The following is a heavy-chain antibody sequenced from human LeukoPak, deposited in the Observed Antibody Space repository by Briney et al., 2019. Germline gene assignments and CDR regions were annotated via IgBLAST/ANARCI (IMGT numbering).Heavy chain of an antibody. CDR1: GFTFSSFD. CDR3: AKGFYDNSASGVFDF. Sequence: PGGSLTLPHAASGFTFSSFDSCWVRQAPGKGLEWVSGISASGGSTYYADSVKGRFTISRDNSKNTLYLQMNSLRAEDTAVYYCAKGFYDNSASGVFDFWGERTLVTVSS. D-gene: IGHD3-22*01. CDR2: ISASGGST. J-gene: IGHJ3*01. V-gene: IGHV3-23*01.